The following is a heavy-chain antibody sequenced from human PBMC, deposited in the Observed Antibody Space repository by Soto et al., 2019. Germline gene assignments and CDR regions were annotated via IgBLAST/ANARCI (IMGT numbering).Heavy chain of an antibody. D-gene: IGHD6-25*01. V-gene: IGHV4-34*01. CDR2: INHGGST. Sequence: TSETLSLTCAVYGGSFSGYYWSWIRQPPGKGLEWIGEINHGGSTYYNPSLKSRVTILVDTSKNEFSLKLSSVTAADTAVYYCTKGGVAAGRYYYFYGMDVWGQGITVTVSS. CDR1: GGSFSGYY. J-gene: IGHJ6*02. CDR3: TKGGVAAGRYYYFYGMDV.